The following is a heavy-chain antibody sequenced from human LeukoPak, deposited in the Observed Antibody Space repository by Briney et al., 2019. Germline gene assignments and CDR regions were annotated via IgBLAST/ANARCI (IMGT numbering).Heavy chain of an antibody. CDR3: ARGLGHSQPRSSSSSRMTIYYYYMDV. CDR1: GDSISSYY. D-gene: IGHD6-6*01. J-gene: IGHJ6*03. V-gene: IGHV4-59*01. CDR2: ISDSGIS. Sequence: SETLSLTCTVSGDSISSYYWSWIRQPPGKGLEWIGYISDSGISNCNPSLKSRVTMSLDTSKNQLSLKVNSVTAADTAVYYCARGLGHSQPRSSSSSRMTIYYYYMDVWGKGATVTVSS.